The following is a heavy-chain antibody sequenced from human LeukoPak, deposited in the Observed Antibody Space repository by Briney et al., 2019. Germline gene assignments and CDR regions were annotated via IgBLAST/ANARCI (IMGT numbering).Heavy chain of an antibody. CDR1: GCTFDDYA. Sequence: GGSLRLSCVASGCTFDDYAIHWVRQAPGKGLEWVFFISGDGGSTYYADSVKGRFTISRDNSKKSLYLQMNSLRTGDTALYYCAKSKGIKSGSFDYWGQGTLVTVSS. CDR2: ISGDGGST. CDR3: AKSKGIKSGSFDY. D-gene: IGHD1-26*01. J-gene: IGHJ4*02. V-gene: IGHV3-43*02.